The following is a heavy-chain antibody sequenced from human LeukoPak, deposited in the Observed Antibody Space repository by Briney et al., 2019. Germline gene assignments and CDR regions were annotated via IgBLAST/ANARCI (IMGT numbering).Heavy chain of an antibody. CDR2: IYYTGNT. CDR3: VRSKSGAYGWFDP. Sequence: SETLSLTCTVSGGSISGYFWTWIRQPPGKGLEWIGYIYYTGNTNYNPSLKSRVTILIDTSKNHFSLNVNSVTAADAAVYYCVRSKSGAYGWFDPWGPGTLVTVSS. J-gene: IGHJ5*02. V-gene: IGHV4-59*01. D-gene: IGHD2-15*01. CDR1: GGSISGYF.